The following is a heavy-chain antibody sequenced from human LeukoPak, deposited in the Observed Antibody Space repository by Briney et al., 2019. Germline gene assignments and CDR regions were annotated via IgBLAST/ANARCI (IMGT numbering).Heavy chain of an antibody. V-gene: IGHV1-69*02. CDR2: IIPILGIA. CDR3: ARGSTVTPFDY. D-gene: IGHD4-17*01. Sequence: SVKVSCKASGGTFSSYTISWVRQAPGQGLEWMGRIIPILGIANYAQKFQGRVTITADRSTSTAYMELSSLRSEDTAVYYCARGSTVTPFDYWGQGTLVTVSS. CDR1: GGTFSSYT. J-gene: IGHJ4*02.